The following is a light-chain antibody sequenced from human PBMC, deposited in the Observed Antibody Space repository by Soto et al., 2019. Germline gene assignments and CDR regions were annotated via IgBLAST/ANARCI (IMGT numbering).Light chain of an antibody. Sequence: QSVLTQPPSVSGSPGQSVTISCTGTSSDVGSYNRVSWYQQPPGTAPKLMISEVRNRPSGVPDRFSGSKSGNTAPLTISGLQAEDEADYFCSSYAGSSTVVFGGGTKVTVL. J-gene: IGLJ2*01. V-gene: IGLV2-18*02. CDR1: SSDVGSYNR. CDR3: SSYAGSSTVV. CDR2: EVR.